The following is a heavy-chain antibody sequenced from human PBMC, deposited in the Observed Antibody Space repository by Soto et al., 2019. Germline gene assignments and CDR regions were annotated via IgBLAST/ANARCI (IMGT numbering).Heavy chain of an antibody. D-gene: IGHD3-3*01. CDR2: ISDSGGTV. J-gene: IGHJ6*02. Sequence: PGGSLRLSCAASGFTFSSYEMNWVRQAPGQGLEWVSYISDSGGTVYYADSVKGRFTVSRDNAQNSVYLQMNSLRTEDTAVYYCARDLLHYDFWSGYSAYFYYGMDVRGPGTTVTVSS. CDR3: ARDLLHYDFWSGYSAYFYYGMDV. V-gene: IGHV3-48*03. CDR1: GFTFSSYE.